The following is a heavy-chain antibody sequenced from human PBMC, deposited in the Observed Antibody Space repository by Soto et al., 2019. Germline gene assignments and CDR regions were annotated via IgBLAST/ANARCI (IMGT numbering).Heavy chain of an antibody. CDR2: IYYSGST. J-gene: IGHJ6*02. CDR1: GGSISSGGYY. V-gene: IGHV4-31*03. Sequence: VQLQESGPGLVKPSQTLSLTCTVSGGSISSGGYYWSWIRQHPGKGLEWIGYIYYSGSTYYNPSLKSRVTISVDTSKNQFSLKLSSVTAADTAVYYCARGYYYDSSGYYYYYYGMDVWGQGTTVTVSS. CDR3: ARGYYYDSSGYYYYYYGMDV. D-gene: IGHD3-22*01.